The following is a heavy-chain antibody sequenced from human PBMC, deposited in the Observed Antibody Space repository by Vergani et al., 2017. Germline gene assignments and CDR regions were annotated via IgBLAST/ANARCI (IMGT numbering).Heavy chain of an antibody. CDR2: TWYDGNNK. D-gene: IGHD3-22*01. V-gene: IGHV3-33*01. Sequence: QVQLVESGGGVVQPGRSLRLSCAASGFTFNQYGMHWVRQAPGKGLEWVAVTWYDGNNKQYADSVKGRFTISRDNSKSTMYLQMNSLRAEDTAVYYCARNGYDSSGYYTNFDYWGQGTLVTVSS. CDR1: GFTFNQYG. J-gene: IGHJ4*02. CDR3: ARNGYDSSGYYTNFDY.